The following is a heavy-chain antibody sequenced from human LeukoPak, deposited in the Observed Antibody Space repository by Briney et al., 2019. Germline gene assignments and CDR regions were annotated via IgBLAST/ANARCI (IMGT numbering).Heavy chain of an antibody. J-gene: IGHJ4*02. D-gene: IGHD6-19*01. CDR1: GGSFSGYY. Sequence: SETLSLTCAVYGGSFSGYYWSWIRQPPGKGLEWIGETNHSGSTNYNPSLKSRVTISVDTSKNQFSLKLSSVTAADTAVYYCARGKIAVAPVDYWGQGTLVTVSS. CDR2: TNHSGST. V-gene: IGHV4-34*01. CDR3: ARGKIAVAPVDY.